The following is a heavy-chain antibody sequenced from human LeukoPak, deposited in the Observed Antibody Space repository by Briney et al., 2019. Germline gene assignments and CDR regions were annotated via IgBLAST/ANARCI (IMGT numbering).Heavy chain of an antibody. CDR1: GLTFSSYW. Sequence: PGGSLRLSCAISGLTFSSYWMTWVRQAPGKGLGLVANIKQDGSEKYYVDSVKGRFTISRDNAKNSLYLQMSSLRVEDTAVYYCARVGCTTTSCLANWGQGTLVTVSS. CDR2: IKQDGSEK. V-gene: IGHV3-7*01. J-gene: IGHJ4*02. CDR3: ARVGCTTTSCLAN. D-gene: IGHD2-2*01.